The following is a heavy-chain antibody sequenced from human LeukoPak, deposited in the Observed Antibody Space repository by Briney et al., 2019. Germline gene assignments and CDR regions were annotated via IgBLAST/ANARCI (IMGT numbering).Heavy chain of an antibody. V-gene: IGHV4-34*01. CDR2: INHSGST. D-gene: IGHD3-16*02. Sequence: SETLSLTCAVYGGSFSGYYWSWIRQPPGKGLEWIGEINHSGSTNYNPSLKSRVTISVDTSKNQFSLKLSSVTAADTAVYYCARAPYDYVWGSYRRTYDYRGQGTLVTVSS. J-gene: IGHJ4*02. CDR3: ARAPYDYVWGSYRRTYDY. CDR1: GGSFSGYY.